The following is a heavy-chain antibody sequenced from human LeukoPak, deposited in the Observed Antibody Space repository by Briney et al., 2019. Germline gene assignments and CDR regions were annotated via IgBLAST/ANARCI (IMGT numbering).Heavy chain of an antibody. CDR2: INWNGGST. CDR3: ARVISTEIGYCSGGSCSRGYYFDY. Sequence: GGSLRLSCAASGFTFDDYGMSWVRQAPGKGLEWVSGINWNGGSTGYADSVKGRFTISRENAKNSLYLQMNSLRAEDTALYYCARVISTEIGYCSGGSCSRGYYFDYWGQGTLVTVSS. J-gene: IGHJ4*02. V-gene: IGHV3-20*04. D-gene: IGHD2-15*01. CDR1: GFTFDDYG.